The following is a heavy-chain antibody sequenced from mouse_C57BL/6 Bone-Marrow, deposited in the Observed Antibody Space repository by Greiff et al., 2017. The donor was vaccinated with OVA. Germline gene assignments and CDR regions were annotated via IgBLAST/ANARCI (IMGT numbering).Heavy chain of an antibody. D-gene: IGHD2-4*01. V-gene: IGHV1-15*01. CDR1: GYTFTDYE. J-gene: IGHJ2*01. Sequence: QVQLQQSGAELVRPGASVTLSCKASGYTFTDYEMHWVKQTPVHGLEWIGAFDPETGGTAYNQKFKGKAILTADKSSSTAYMELRSLTSEDSAVYYCTRYDYDGREGYWGQGTTLTVSS. CDR3: TRYDYDGREGY. CDR2: FDPETGGT.